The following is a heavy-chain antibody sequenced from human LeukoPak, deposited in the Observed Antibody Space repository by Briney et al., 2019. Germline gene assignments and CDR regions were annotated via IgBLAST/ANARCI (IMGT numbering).Heavy chain of an antibody. Sequence: GGSLRLSCAASGFTFSSYGMHWVRQAPGKGLEWVAVISYDGSNKYYADSVKGRFTISRDNSKNTLYLQMNSLRAEDTAVYYCAKGVVVVPAYFDYWGQGTLVTVSS. D-gene: IGHD2-2*01. CDR1: GFTFSSYG. CDR3: AKGVVVVPAYFDY. J-gene: IGHJ4*02. V-gene: IGHV3-30*18. CDR2: ISYDGSNK.